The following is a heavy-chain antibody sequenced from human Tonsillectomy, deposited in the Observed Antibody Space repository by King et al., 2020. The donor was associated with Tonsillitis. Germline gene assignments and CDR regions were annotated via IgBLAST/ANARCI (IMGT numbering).Heavy chain of an antibody. CDR3: AKQRYFWGIDY. CDR1: GFTFSSYG. J-gene: IGHJ4*02. Sequence: VQLVESGGGVVQPGRSLRLSCVASGFTFSSYGIHWVRQAPGKGLEWVAVISYDESHIYYADSVKGRFTISRDNSKNTLYLQMNSLRAEDTAVYYCAKQRYFWGIDYWGQGTLVTVSS. V-gene: IGHV3-30*18. D-gene: IGHD3-9*01. CDR2: ISYDESHI.